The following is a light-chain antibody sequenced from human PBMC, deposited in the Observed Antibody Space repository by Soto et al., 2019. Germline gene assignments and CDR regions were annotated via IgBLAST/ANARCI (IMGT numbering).Light chain of an antibody. J-gene: IGKJ1*01. CDR2: EES. Sequence: DIHLTQSPSSLSASVGDRVTITCRASQAITNNLAWYQQKPGNPPKLLIYEESTLHSGVPSRFSGRKVGTQFILTIDSLQPEDFATYYCQQYNVYSWTFGQGTKVEIK. V-gene: IGKV1-9*01. CDR3: QQYNVYSWT. CDR1: QAITNN.